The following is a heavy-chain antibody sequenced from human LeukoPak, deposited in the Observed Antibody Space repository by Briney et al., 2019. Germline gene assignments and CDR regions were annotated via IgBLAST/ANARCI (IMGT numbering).Heavy chain of an antibody. V-gene: IGHV3-66*01. CDR3: ARGMRGPTSTDYYYGMDV. Sequence: PGGSLRLSCAASGFTVSSNYMSWVRQAPGKGLEWVSVIYSGGSTYYADSVKGRFTISRDNSKNTLYLQMNSLRAEDTAVYYCARGMRGPTSTDYYYGMDVWGQGTTVTVSS. D-gene: IGHD5/OR15-5a*01. CDR2: IYSGGST. CDR1: GFTVSSNY. J-gene: IGHJ6*02.